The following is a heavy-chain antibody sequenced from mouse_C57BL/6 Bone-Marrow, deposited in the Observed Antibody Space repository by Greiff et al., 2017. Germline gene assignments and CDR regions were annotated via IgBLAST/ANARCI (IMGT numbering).Heavy chain of an antibody. CDR3: ARSGYSNYVGY. CDR2: IHPNSGST. D-gene: IGHD2-5*01. Sequence: QVQLQQPGAELVKPGASVKLSCKASGYTFTSYWMHWVKQRPGQGLEWIGMIHPNSGSTNYNEKFKSKATLTVDKSSSTAYLQLSSLTSEDSAVYYCARSGYSNYVGYCGQGTTLTVTS. J-gene: IGHJ2*01. CDR1: GYTFTSYW. V-gene: IGHV1-64*01.